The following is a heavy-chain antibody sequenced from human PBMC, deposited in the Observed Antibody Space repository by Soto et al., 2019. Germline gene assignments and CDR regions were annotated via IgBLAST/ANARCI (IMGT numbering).Heavy chain of an antibody. Sequence: EVQLVESGGGSVQPGGSLRLSCAASGFTFSNYWMSWVRQAPGKGLEWVANIKQDGSVRYYVDSVKGRFTISRDNAMRSVYLQMNSLRAEDTSVYYCARIGYSSSCFDYWGQGTLVTVSS. D-gene: IGHD6-13*01. J-gene: IGHJ4*02. CDR2: IKQDGSVR. CDR1: GFTFSNYW. CDR3: ARIGYSSSCFDY. V-gene: IGHV3-7*01.